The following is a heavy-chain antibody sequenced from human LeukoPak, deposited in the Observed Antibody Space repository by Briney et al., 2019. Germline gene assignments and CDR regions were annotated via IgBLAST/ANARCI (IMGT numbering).Heavy chain of an antibody. J-gene: IGHJ3*02. D-gene: IGHD3-22*01. Sequence: GGSLRLSCAASGFTFSSYAMHWVRQAPGKGLEYVSAISSNGGSTYYANSVKGRFTISRDNSKNTLYLQMGSLRAEDMAVYYCASNYDSSGYYYAAAFDIWGQGTMVTVSS. CDR1: GFTFSSYA. CDR3: ASNYDSSGYYYAAAFDI. CDR2: ISSNGGST. V-gene: IGHV3-64*01.